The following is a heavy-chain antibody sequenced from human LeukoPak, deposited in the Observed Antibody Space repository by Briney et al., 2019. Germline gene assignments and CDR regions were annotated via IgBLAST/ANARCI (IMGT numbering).Heavy chain of an antibody. CDR2: IYYSGST. CDR1: GGSISSYY. J-gene: IGHJ4*02. CDR3: ASTFGYSSSWYRIDY. Sequence: SETLFLTCTVSGGSISSYYWSWIRQPPGKGLEWIGYIYYSGSTNYNPSLKSRVTISVDTSKNQFSLKLSSVTAADTAVYYCASTFGYSSSWYRIDYWGQGTLVTVSS. V-gene: IGHV4-59*01. D-gene: IGHD6-13*01.